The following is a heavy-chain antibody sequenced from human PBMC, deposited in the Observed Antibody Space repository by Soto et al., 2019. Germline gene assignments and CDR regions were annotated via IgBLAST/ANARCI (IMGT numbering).Heavy chain of an antibody. V-gene: IGHV1-3*01. D-gene: IGHD3-16*02. CDR1: GYTFTSYA. CDR3: ARLSDYYYYMDV. CDR2: INAGNGNT. Sequence: QVQLMQSGAEVKKPGASVKVSCKASGYTFTSYAMHWVRQAPGQRLEWMGWINAGNGNTKYSQKFQGRVTITRDTSASTAYMELSSLRSEDTAVYYCARLSDYYYYMDVWGKGTTVTVSS. J-gene: IGHJ6*03.